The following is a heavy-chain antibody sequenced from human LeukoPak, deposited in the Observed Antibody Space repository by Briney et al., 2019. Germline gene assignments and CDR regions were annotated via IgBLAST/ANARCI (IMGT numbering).Heavy chain of an antibody. D-gene: IGHD5-18*01. V-gene: IGHV4-59*08. CDR3: ARAGYNYGFFNLDY. J-gene: IGHJ4*02. Sequence: SETLSLTCTVSGGSISGYYWSWIRRPPGKGLEWIGYIYYSGNTNYNPSLKSRVTISVDTSKNQFSLKLSSVTAADTALYYCARAGYNYGFFNLDYWGQGTLVTVSS. CDR2: IYYSGNT. CDR1: GGSISGYY.